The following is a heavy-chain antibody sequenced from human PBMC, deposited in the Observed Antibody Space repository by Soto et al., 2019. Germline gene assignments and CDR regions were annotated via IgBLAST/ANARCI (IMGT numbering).Heavy chain of an antibody. D-gene: IGHD3-3*01. Sequence: SVKVSCKASGGTFSSYAISWVRQAPGQGLEWMGGIIPIFGTANYAQKFQGRVTITADESTSTAYMELSSLRSEDTAVYYCARVGDYDFWSGYYTSHYYYGMDVWGQGTTVTVSS. CDR2: IIPIFGTA. CDR3: ARVGDYDFWSGYYTSHYYYGMDV. J-gene: IGHJ6*02. CDR1: GGTFSSYA. V-gene: IGHV1-69*13.